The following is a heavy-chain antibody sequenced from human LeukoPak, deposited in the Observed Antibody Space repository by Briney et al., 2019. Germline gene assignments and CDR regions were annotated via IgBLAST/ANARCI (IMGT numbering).Heavy chain of an antibody. Sequence: PGGSLRLSCAASGFSVRSNYMSWVRQAPGKGLEWVSVIYSGGSTYYADSVKGRFTISRDNSKNTLDLQMKSLRAEDTAVYYCAREVAGTDGYFDYWGQGTLVTVSS. CDR1: GFSVRSNY. V-gene: IGHV3-53*01. CDR2: IYSGGST. J-gene: IGHJ4*02. CDR3: AREVAGTDGYFDY. D-gene: IGHD6-19*01.